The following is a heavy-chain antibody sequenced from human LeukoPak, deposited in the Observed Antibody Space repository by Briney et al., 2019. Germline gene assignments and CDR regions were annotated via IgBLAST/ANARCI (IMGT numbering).Heavy chain of an antibody. CDR1: GFTFSSYA. V-gene: IGHV3-23*01. D-gene: IGHD3-22*01. CDR3: ANYYDSSGSSYFDY. CDR2: ISGSGGST. J-gene: IGHJ4*02. Sequence: GGSLRLSCAASGFTFSSYAMSWVRQALGKGLEGVSAISGSGGSTYYADSVKGRFTISRDNSKNTLYLQMNSLRAEDTAVYYCANYYDSSGSSYFDYWGQGTLVTVSS.